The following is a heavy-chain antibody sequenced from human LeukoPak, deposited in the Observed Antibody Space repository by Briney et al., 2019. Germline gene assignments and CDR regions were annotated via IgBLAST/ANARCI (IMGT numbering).Heavy chain of an antibody. D-gene: IGHD3-3*01. J-gene: IGHJ4*02. CDR3: AKGVSTSSGYSRFEY. Sequence: QPGGSLRLSCVASGFTFRTYAMSWVRRAPGKGLEWVSAISASGGSIYYADSVKGRFTISRDNSKNTLYLQMNSLRAEDTAVYYCAKGVSTSSGYSRFEYWGQGTLITVSS. CDR1: GFTFRTYA. CDR2: ISASGGSI. V-gene: IGHV3-23*01.